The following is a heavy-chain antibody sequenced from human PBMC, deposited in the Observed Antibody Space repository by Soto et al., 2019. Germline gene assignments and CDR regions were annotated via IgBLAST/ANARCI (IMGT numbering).Heavy chain of an antibody. CDR3: AKDIVVVPAAMLDY. V-gene: IGHV3-23*01. CDR1: GFTFSSYA. J-gene: IGHJ4*02. D-gene: IGHD2-2*01. CDR2: ISGSGGST. Sequence: EVQLLESGGGLVQPGGSLRLSCAASGFTFSSYAMSWIRQAPGKGLEWVSAISGSGGSTYYADSVKGRFTISRDNSKNTLYLQMNSLRAEDTAVYYCAKDIVVVPAAMLDYWGQGTLVTVSS.